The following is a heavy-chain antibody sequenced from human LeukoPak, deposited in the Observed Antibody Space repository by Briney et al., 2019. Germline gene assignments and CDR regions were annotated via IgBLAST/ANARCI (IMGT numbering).Heavy chain of an antibody. CDR3: ASGDYYYYMDV. D-gene: IGHD3-10*01. CDR1: GFTFSSYW. V-gene: IGHV3-74*01. CDR2: INRDGSSI. Sequence: GGSLRLSCAASGFTFSSYWMHWVRQAPGKGLVWVSRINRDGSSISYADSVKGRFTISRDNAKNTLYLQMNSLRAEDTAVYYCASGDYYYYMDVWGKGTTVTVSS. J-gene: IGHJ6*03.